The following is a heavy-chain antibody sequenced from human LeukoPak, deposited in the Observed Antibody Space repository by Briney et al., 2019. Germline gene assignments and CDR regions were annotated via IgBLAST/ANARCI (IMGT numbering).Heavy chain of an antibody. D-gene: IGHD2-2*01. V-gene: IGHV3-23*01. J-gene: IGHJ4*02. CDR2: ITGSGGNT. CDR1: GFTFSSYA. Sequence: GGSLRLSCAASGFTFSSYAMNWVRQAPGTGLEWVSVITGSGGNTYYADSVKGRFTISRDNSQNTLYLQMNSLRAEDTAVYYCAKAPGKYCSITSCHPFDYWGQGTLVTVSS. CDR3: AKAPGKYCSITSCHPFDY.